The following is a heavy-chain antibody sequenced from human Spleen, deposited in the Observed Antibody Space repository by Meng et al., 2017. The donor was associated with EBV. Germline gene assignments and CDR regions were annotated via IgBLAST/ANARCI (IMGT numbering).Heavy chain of an antibody. CDR2: INAGNGNT. D-gene: IGHD5-12*01. Sequence: QVQLVQSGAEVKKPGASVKVSCKASGYTFTSYAMHWVRQAPGQRLEWMGWINAGNGNTKYSQKFQGRVTITRDTSASTAYMELSSLRSEDTAVYYCVRDLWLRIGESVWGRGTLVTVSS. J-gene: IGHJ4*02. V-gene: IGHV1-3*01. CDR3: VRDLWLRIGESV. CDR1: GYTFTSYA.